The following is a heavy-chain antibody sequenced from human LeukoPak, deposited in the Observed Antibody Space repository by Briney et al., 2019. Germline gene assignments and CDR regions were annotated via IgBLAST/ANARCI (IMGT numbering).Heavy chain of an antibody. D-gene: IGHD7-27*01. CDR3: ARDPFLTGEDEDAFDI. V-gene: IGHV4-59*01. J-gene: IGHJ3*02. Sequence: PSGTLSLTCTVSGGSISSYYWSWIRQPPGKGLEWIGYIYYSGSTNYNPSLKSRVTISVDTSKNQFSLKLSSVTAADTAVYYCARDPFLTGEDEDAFDIWGQGTMVTVSS. CDR2: IYYSGST. CDR1: GGSISSYY.